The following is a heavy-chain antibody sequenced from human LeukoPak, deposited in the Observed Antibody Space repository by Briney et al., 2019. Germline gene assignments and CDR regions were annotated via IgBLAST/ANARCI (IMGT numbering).Heavy chain of an antibody. D-gene: IGHD3-10*02. Sequence: GGSLRLSCAASGFTFSNYAMSWVRQAPGKGLEWVSAISATGGATYYADSVKGRFTMSRDNSMNTLYQQMNNLRAGDTALYYCAREPMSTGWFDPWGQGTLVTVSS. V-gene: IGHV3-23*01. CDR2: ISATGGAT. CDR1: GFTFSNYA. J-gene: IGHJ5*02. CDR3: AREPMSTGWFDP.